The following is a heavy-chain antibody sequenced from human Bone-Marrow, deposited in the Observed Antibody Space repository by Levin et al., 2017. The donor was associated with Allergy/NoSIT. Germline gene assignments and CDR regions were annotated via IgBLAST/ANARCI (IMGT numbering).Heavy chain of an antibody. CDR2: IYSGGPT. D-gene: IGHD2-15*01. J-gene: IGHJ4*02. V-gene: IGHV3-53*03. CDR1: GFDVSNYY. Sequence: QAGGSLRLSCAASGFDVSNYYMSWVRQPPGKGLEWVSVIYSGGPTYYADFLRGRFTISRDNSKNAVYLQMNSLRAEDTAVYFCARGSPWRWIDYWGQGTLVTVSS. CDR3: ARGSPWRWIDY.